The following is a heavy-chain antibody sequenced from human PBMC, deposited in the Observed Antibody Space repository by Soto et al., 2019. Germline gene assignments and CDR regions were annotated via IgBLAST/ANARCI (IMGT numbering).Heavy chain of an antibody. Sequence: PSETLSLTCAVYGGSFSGYYWSWIRQPPGKGLEWIGEINHSGSTNYNPSLKSRVTISVDTSKNQFSLKLSSVTAADTAVYYCARGVHWGYDFWSGYYGDYFDYWGQGTLVTVSS. V-gene: IGHV4-34*01. CDR3: ARGVHWGYDFWSGYYGDYFDY. D-gene: IGHD3-3*01. CDR1: GGSFSGYY. CDR2: INHSGST. J-gene: IGHJ4*02.